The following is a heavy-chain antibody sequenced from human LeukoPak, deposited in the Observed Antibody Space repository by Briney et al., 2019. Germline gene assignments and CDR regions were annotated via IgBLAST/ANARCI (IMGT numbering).Heavy chain of an antibody. J-gene: IGHJ4*02. D-gene: IGHD3-10*01. CDR2: ISSRSATI. CDR3: ARGTYYYGSGSLCLDY. CDR1: GFTFSSYS. V-gene: IGHV3-48*04. Sequence: GGSLKLSCAASGFTFSSYSMNWVRQAPGKGLEWVSYISSRSATIYYADSVKGRFTISRDNAKNTLYLQMNSLRAEDTAVYYCARGTYYYGSGSLCLDYWGQGTLVTVSS.